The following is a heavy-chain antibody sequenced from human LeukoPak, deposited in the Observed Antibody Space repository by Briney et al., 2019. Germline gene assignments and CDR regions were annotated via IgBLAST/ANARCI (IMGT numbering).Heavy chain of an antibody. D-gene: IGHD6-19*01. J-gene: IGHJ6*03. CDR3: AKAGVAGTGYYYMDV. CDR2: IRYDGSNK. CDR1: GFTFSRYG. Sequence: GGSLRLSCAASGFTFSRYGMHWVGQAPGKGVEGVAFIRYDGSNKYYADSVKGGFTISRDNSKNTLYLQMNSLRAEDTAVYYCAKAGVAGTGYYYMDVWGKGTTVTVSS. V-gene: IGHV3-30*02.